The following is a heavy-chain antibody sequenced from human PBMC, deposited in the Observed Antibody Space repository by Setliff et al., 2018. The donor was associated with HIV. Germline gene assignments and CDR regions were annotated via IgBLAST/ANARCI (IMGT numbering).Heavy chain of an antibody. Sequence: ASVKVSCKASGYTLTTYGISWGRQAPGQGPEWMGWINTETGKPIYAQGFRGRLVFSLDTSVNTAYLQINSLKAEDTALYYCARVGSYWSTFDYWGQGTPVTVSS. CDR1: GYTLTTYG. CDR2: INTETGKP. V-gene: IGHV7-4-1*02. D-gene: IGHD1-26*01. CDR3: ARVGSYWSTFDY. J-gene: IGHJ4*02.